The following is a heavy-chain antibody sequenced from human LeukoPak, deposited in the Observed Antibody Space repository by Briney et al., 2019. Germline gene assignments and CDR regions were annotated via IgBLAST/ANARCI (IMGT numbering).Heavy chain of an antibody. V-gene: IGHV3-73*01. Sequence: GGSLRLSCAASGFTFSGSAMHWVRQASGKGLEWVGRIRSKANSYATAYAASVKGRFTISRDDSKNTAYLQMNSLRAEDTAVYYCARDEHFDWYPLYYYYMDVWAREPWSPSP. D-gene: IGHD3-9*01. CDR3: ARDEHFDWYPLYYYYMDV. CDR2: IRSKANSYAT. CDR1: GFTFSGSA. J-gene: IGHJ6*03.